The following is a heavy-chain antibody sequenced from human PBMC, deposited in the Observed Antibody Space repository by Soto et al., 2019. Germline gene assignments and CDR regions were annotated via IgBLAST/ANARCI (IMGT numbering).Heavy chain of an antibody. CDR3: AKDTYYYDRRGYYTYDH. D-gene: IGHD3-22*01. Sequence: QVQLVESGGGVVQPGRSLRLSCAASGFTFSSYGVHWVRQAPGKGLEWVASVSYDGSNKHYGDSVKGRFTISRDNSRNTLDLQMNSLRAEDTAVYYCAKDTYYYDRRGYYTYDHWGQGTQVTVSS. J-gene: IGHJ4*02. CDR2: VSYDGSNK. CDR1: GFTFSSYG. V-gene: IGHV3-30*18.